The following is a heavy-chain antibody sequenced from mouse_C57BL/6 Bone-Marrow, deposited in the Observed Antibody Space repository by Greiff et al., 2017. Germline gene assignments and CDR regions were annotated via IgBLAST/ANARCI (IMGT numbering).Heavy chain of an antibody. Sequence: QVQLQQPGAELVKPGASVKLSCKASGYTFTSYWMHWVKQRPGRGLEWIGRIAPTSGGTKYNEKFKSKATLTVDKPSSTAYMQLSSLTSEDSAVYDCARDLLLRSRDWYFGGWGTGTTVTVSS. CDR2: IAPTSGGT. D-gene: IGHD1-1*01. CDR1: GYTFTSYW. J-gene: IGHJ1*03. CDR3: ARDLLLRSRDWYFGG. V-gene: IGHV1-72*01.